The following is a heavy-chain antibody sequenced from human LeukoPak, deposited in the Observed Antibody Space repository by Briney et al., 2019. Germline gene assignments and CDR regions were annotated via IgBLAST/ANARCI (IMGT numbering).Heavy chain of an antibody. V-gene: IGHV3-30*02. D-gene: IGHD4-23*01. CDR2: IGYEGVHK. J-gene: IGHJ4*02. Sequence: GGSLRLSCAASGFTFNNFGMHWVRQAPGKGLEWVSFIGYEGVHKYYADSVKGRFTISKDNSKATLYLQMNSLRPEDTAVYYCAKDLHGGYSSDYWGQGTLVTVSS. CDR3: AKDLHGGYSSDY. CDR1: GFTFNNFG.